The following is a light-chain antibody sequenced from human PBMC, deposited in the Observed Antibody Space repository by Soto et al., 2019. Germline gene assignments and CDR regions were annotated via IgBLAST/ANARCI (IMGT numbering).Light chain of an antibody. CDR1: QSVSSN. J-gene: IGKJ1*01. CDR3: QQYNDWPLT. CDR2: GAF. V-gene: IGKV3-15*01. Sequence: EIVMTQSPVTLSVSPGERVTLSCRASQSVSSNLAWYQQKPGQAPSLLIYGAFTRATGIPARFSGTGSGTEFTLTISSLQSEHFALYYCQQYNDWPLTFGQGTKVDIK.